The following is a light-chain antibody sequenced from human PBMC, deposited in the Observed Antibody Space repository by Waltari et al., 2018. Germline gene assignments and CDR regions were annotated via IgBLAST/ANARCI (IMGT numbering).Light chain of an antibody. Sequence: QSVLTQPPSVSGAPGQRVTIYCTGSSSNIGAGYDVHWYQQLPGTAPNLPIWGNSNRPSGVPDRFSCSKSGTSASLAITGLQAEDEADYYCQSYDSSLSGLVFGGGTKLTVL. CDR1: SSNIGAGYD. J-gene: IGLJ2*01. CDR3: QSYDSSLSGLV. V-gene: IGLV1-40*01. CDR2: GNS.